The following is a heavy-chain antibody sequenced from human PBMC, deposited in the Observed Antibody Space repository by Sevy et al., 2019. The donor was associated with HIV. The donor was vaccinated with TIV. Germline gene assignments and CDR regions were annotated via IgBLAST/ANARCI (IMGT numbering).Heavy chain of an antibody. V-gene: IGHV3-9*01. CDR3: AKALDSSGYLVLDY. J-gene: IGHJ4*02. CDR1: GFTFDDYA. CDR2: ISWNSGSI. Sequence: GGSLRLSCAASGFTFDDYAMHWVRQAPGKGLEWVSGISWNSGSIGYADSVKGRFTISRDNAKNSLYLQMNSLRAEDTALYYCAKALDSSGYLVLDYWGQGTLVIVSS. D-gene: IGHD3-22*01.